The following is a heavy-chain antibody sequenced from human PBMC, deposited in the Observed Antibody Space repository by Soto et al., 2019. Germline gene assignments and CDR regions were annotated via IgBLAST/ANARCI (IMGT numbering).Heavy chain of an antibody. Sequence: QVQLQQWGAGLLKPSETLSLTCAVYGGSFSGYYWSWIRQPPGKGLEWIGEIIHSGSTNYNPSLKSRVTISVDTSKNQFSLKLSSVTAADTAVYYCARGGIAARPVGTDYWGQGTLVTVSS. D-gene: IGHD6-6*01. CDR1: GGSFSGYY. CDR3: ARGGIAARPVGTDY. J-gene: IGHJ4*02. CDR2: IIHSGST. V-gene: IGHV4-34*01.